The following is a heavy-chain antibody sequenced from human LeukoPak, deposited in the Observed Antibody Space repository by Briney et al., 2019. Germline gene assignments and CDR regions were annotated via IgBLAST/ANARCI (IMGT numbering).Heavy chain of an antibody. J-gene: IGHJ4*02. CDR3: ARDGSGSRSTPH. D-gene: IGHD2-2*01. CDR1: GYTFTSYG. Sequence: ASVTVSCTASGYTFTSYGISWVRQAPGQGLEWMGWISAYNGNTNYAQNLQGRVTMTTDTSTSTAYMELRSLSSDDTAVYYCARDGSGSRSTPHWGQGTLVTVSS. CDR2: ISAYNGNT. V-gene: IGHV1-18*01.